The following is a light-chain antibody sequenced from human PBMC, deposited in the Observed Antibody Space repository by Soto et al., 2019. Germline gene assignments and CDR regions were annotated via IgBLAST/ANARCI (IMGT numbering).Light chain of an antibody. J-gene: IGKJ4*01. CDR2: DAS. Sequence: EVVMTQSPCTLSVSPGERATLXXRVSQNIRSNLAWYQQKPGKAPRXVIFDASKRATGIPARFSGGGSGTEFTLTISSLQSEDFAVYYCQQGRALPLTFGGGTKVDI. CDR1: QNIRSN. V-gene: IGKV3-15*01. CDR3: QQGRALPLT.